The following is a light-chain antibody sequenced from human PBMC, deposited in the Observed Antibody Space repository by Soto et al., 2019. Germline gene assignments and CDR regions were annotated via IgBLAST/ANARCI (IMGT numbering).Light chain of an antibody. Sequence: ILMTQSPATLSVSPGEGATLSCRASQSVNSNLAWYQQKPGQAPRLLIYGASIRATGIPARFSGSGSGTDFTLTISSLQSEDLAVYYCQQYNNWWTFGQGTKVEIK. CDR1: QSVNSN. J-gene: IGKJ1*01. V-gene: IGKV3-15*01. CDR2: GAS. CDR3: QQYNNWWT.